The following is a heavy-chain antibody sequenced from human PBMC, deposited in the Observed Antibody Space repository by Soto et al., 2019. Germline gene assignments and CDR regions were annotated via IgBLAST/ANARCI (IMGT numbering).Heavy chain of an antibody. Sequence: QVQLVESGGGVVQPGRSLRLSCAASGFIFSSYGMHWVRQAPGKGLEWVAVIWYDGSNKYYADSVKGRFTISRDNSKKSLYLQMNSLRAEDTAVYYGARVGSSWSFDYWGQGTLITVSS. D-gene: IGHD6-13*01. CDR2: IWYDGSNK. J-gene: IGHJ4*02. V-gene: IGHV3-33*01. CDR3: ARVGSSWSFDY. CDR1: GFIFSSYG.